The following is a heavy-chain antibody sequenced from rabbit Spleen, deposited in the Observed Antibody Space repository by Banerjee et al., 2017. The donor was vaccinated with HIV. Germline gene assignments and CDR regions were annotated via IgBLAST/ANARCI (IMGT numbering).Heavy chain of an antibody. CDR3: ARGSATMTMMITGFYLGL. V-gene: IGHV1S40*01. J-gene: IGHJ4*01. CDR2: IYNGDGST. Sequence: QSLEESGGDLVKPGASLTLTCTASGFSFSSSYYMCWVRQAPGKGLECIACIYNGDGSTFYATWAKGRFTVSKTSSTTVTLQMTSLTAADTAAYFCARGSATMTMMITGFYLGLWGQGTLVTVS. D-gene: IGHD2-1*01. CDR1: GFSFSSSYY.